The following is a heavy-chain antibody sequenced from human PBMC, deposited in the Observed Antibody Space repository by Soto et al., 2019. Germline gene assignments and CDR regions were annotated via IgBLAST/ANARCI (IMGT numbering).Heavy chain of an antibody. J-gene: IGHJ6*02. CDR2: ISYDGRYI. CDR3: ARDVTDYVLDV. CDR1: GFTFGNYA. D-gene: IGHD3-9*01. V-gene: IGHV3-30*03. Sequence: QVQLVESGGGSVKPGGSLRLSCAASGFTFGNYAMHWVRQAPGKGLEWVALISYDGRYIYYADSVKGRFAISRDNSKKTVELLMNSLRREDTAVYYCARDVTDYVLDVWGQGTTVNVSS.